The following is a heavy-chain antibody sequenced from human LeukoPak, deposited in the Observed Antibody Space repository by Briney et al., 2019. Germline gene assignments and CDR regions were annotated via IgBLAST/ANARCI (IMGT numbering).Heavy chain of an antibody. V-gene: IGHV1-18*01. CDR3: ARTYMIRKYSDY. D-gene: IGHD3-22*01. CDR2: ISGYNGIT. Sequence: ASVKVSCKASGYTFTNYGISWVRQAPAQGLEWMGWISGYNGITNYAQKLQGRITMTTDTSTSTAYMELRSLKSDDTAVYYCARTYMIRKYSDYWGQGTLVSVSS. J-gene: IGHJ4*02. CDR1: GYTFTNYG.